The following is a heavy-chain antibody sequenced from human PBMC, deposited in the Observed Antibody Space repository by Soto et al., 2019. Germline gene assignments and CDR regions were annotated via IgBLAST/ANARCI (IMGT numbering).Heavy chain of an antibody. D-gene: IGHD3-22*01. J-gene: IGHJ4*02. Sequence: GGSLRLSCAASGFTFSSYWMSWVRQAPGKGLEWVAGINWNGGSKGYADSVKGRFTISRDNAKSSLYLQMNNLRAEDTAFYFCARATQSYYDTSGYYSYVHWGQGAQVTVSS. CDR1: GFTFSSYW. CDR3: ARATQSYYDTSGYYSYVH. CDR2: INWNGGSK. V-gene: IGHV3-20*04.